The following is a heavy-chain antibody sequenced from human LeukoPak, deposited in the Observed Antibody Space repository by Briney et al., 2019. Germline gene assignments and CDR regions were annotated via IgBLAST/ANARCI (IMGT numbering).Heavy chain of an antibody. CDR2: IIPIFGTA. J-gene: IGHJ4*02. D-gene: IGHD4/OR15-4a*01. Sequence: ASVKVSCKASGGTFSSYAISWVRQAPGQGLEWMGGIIPIFGTANYAQKFQGRVTITTDESTSTAYMELRRLRSEDTAVYYCARDFSEYGAHQGVSMDYWGQGTLVTVSS. CDR1: GGTFSSYA. CDR3: ARDFSEYGAHQGVSMDY. V-gene: IGHV1-69*05.